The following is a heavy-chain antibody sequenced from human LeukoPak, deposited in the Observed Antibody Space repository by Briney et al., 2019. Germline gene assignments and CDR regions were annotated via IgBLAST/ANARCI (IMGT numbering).Heavy chain of an antibody. J-gene: IGHJ6*02. D-gene: IGHD4-17*01. CDR2: TIPIFGTA. CDR3: ARPTLTLDYGVTTLEIYYYYYGMDV. CDR1: GGTFSSYA. V-gene: IGHV1-69*13. Sequence: SAKVSCKASGGTFSSYAISWVRQAPGQGLEWMGGTIPIFGTANYAQKFQGRVTITADESTSTAYMELSSLRSEDTAVYYCARPTLTLDYGVTTLEIYYYYYGMDVWGQGTTVTVSS.